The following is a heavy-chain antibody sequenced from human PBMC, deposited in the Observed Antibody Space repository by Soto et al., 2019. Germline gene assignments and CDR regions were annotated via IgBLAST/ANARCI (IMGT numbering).Heavy chain of an antibody. J-gene: IGHJ6*03. Sequence: GGSLRLSCAASGFTFSSYSMNWVRQAPGKGLEWVSSISSSSSYIYYADSVKGRFTISRDNAKNSLYLQMNSLRAEDTAVYYCARVPPVVPAAPLEYYYYYYMDVWGKGTTVTVSS. CDR1: GFTFSSYS. V-gene: IGHV3-21*01. CDR2: ISSSSSYI. CDR3: ARVPPVVPAAPLEYYYYYYMDV. D-gene: IGHD2-2*01.